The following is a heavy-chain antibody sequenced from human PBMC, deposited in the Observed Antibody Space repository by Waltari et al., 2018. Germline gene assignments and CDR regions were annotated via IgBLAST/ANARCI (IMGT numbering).Heavy chain of an antibody. V-gene: IGHV1-69*05. CDR2: VIHFSQTT. Sequence: QVQLVQSGAEVKKPGSSVKVSCWASGVSFTKYAFNWLRHAPGQGREWVGGVIHFSQTTKYAQNFQGRVRIATGESATSAYLELSSLRSEDTAVYYCARGRHYLDSRGHQAMGNAFDIWGQGTTVTVSS. CDR3: ARGRHYLDSRGHQAMGNAFDI. J-gene: IGHJ3*02. D-gene: IGHD3-22*01. CDR1: GVSFTKYA.